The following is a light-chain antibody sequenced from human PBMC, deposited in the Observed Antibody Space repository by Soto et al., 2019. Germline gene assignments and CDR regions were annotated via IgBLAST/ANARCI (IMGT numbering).Light chain of an antibody. CDR2: DIT. V-gene: IGLV2-11*01. Sequence: QSALTQPPSVSGSPGQSVTISCTGTSSDVGGYNYVSWYQQHPGKAPKLIIYDITKRPSGVPDRFSGSKSGNTASLTISGLQAEDEADYYCCSYAGSYVFGTGTKVTVL. CDR3: CSYAGSYV. CDR1: SSDVGGYNY. J-gene: IGLJ1*01.